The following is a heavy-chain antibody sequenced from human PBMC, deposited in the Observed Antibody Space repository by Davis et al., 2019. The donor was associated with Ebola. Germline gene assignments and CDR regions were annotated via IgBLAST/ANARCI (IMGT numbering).Heavy chain of an antibody. Sequence: GESLKISCAASGFTFSTYAMGWVRQAPGKGLEWVSYISSSSSTIYYADSVKGRFTISRDNAKNSLYLQMNSLRDEDTAVYYCARWLAAAGTRPYYYYGMDVWGKGTTVTVSS. J-gene: IGHJ6*04. CDR1: GFTFSTYA. D-gene: IGHD6-13*01. V-gene: IGHV3-48*02. CDR2: ISSSSSTI. CDR3: ARWLAAAGTRPYYYYGMDV.